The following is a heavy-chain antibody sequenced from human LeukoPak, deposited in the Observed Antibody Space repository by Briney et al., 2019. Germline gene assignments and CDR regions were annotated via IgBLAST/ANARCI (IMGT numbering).Heavy chain of an antibody. Sequence: ASVKVSCKASGYTFTSYYMHWVRQAPGQGLEWMGIINPSGGSTSYAQKFQGRVTMTRDMSTSTVYMELSSLRSEDTAVYYCARMNHHGSGGYDSPNWFDPWGQGTLVIVSS. CDR3: ARMNHHGSGGYDSPNWFDP. D-gene: IGHD3-22*01. CDR2: INPSGGST. CDR1: GYTFTSYY. V-gene: IGHV1-46*01. J-gene: IGHJ5*02.